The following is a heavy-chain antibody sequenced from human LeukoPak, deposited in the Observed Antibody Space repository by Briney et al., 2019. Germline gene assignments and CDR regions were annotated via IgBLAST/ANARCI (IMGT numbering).Heavy chain of an antibody. CDR1: GFTFTNYG. J-gene: IGHJ4*02. CDR3: ARSPDILTGEKFDY. CDR2: ISYNGGHK. D-gene: IGHD3-9*01. V-gene: IGHV3-30*03. Sequence: GGSLRLSCAASGFTFTNYGMHWVRQAPGKGLEWVAVISYNGGHKYYADSVKGRFTISRDNSKNTLYLQMNSLRAEDTAVYYCARSPDILTGEKFDYWGQGTLVTVSS.